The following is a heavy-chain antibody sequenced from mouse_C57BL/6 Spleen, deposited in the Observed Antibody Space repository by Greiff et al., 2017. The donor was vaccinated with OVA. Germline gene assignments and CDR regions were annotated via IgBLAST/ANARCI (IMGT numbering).Heavy chain of an antibody. D-gene: IGHD2-14*01. CDR1: GFNIKDYY. J-gene: IGHJ2*01. V-gene: IGHV14-2*01. CDR3: ASHPTLGTVDD. CDR2: IDPEDGET. Sequence: EVKLVESGAELVKPGASVKLSCTASGFNIKDYYMHWVKQRTEQGLEWIGRIDPEDGETKYAPKFQGTATIAADTSSNTAFLRLRTLTSEDTAVYYCASHPTLGTVDDWGQGTPLTVS.